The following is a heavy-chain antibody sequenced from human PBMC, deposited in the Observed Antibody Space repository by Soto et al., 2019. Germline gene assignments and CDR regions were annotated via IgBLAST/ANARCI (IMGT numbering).Heavy chain of an antibody. Sequence: SETLSLTCSVSGGSVRSDGHSWSWIRQPPGKGLEWIGYIDYSGSTNHNPSLESRVTISVDKSKNQFSLKLSSVTAADTAVYYCASAPYSRIAYGSHTFDLWGRGNLVTVSS. CDR3: ASAPYSRIAYGSHTFDL. V-gene: IGHV4-61*08. J-gene: IGHJ2*01. CDR1: GGSVRSDGHS. D-gene: IGHD1-26*01. CDR2: IDYSGST.